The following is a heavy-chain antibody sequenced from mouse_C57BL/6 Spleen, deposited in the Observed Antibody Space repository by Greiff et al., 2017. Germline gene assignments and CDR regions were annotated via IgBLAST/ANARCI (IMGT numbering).Heavy chain of an antibody. V-gene: IGHV5-17*01. D-gene: IGHD4-1*01. J-gene: IGHJ4*01. Sequence: EVMLVESGGGLVKPGGSLKLSCAASGFTFSDYGMHWVRQAPEQGLEWVAYISSGSSTIYYADTVKGRFTISRDNAKNTLFLQMTSLRSEDTAMYYCAGKLGLGALGYWGQGTSVTVSS. CDR3: AGKLGLGALGY. CDR1: GFTFSDYG. CDR2: ISSGSSTI.